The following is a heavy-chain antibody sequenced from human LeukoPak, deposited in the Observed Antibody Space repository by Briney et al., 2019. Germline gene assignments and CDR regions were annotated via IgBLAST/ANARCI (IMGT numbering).Heavy chain of an antibody. CDR2: IYYSGTT. V-gene: IGHV4-59*01. D-gene: IGHD5-12*01. CDR1: GGSISGYY. J-gene: IGHJ4*02. Sequence: SLETLSLTCIVSGGSISGYYWSWIRQPPGKGLEWIGYIYYSGTTNYNPSLKSRITISVDTSKNQFSLKVRSVSAADTAVYYCARSRSRGYSGDFDYWGQGTLVTVSS. CDR3: ARSRSRGYSGDFDY.